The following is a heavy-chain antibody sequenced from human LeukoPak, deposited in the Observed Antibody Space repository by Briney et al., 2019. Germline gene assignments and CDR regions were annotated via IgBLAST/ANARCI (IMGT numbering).Heavy chain of an antibody. J-gene: IGHJ6*03. V-gene: IGHV4-34*01. D-gene: IGHD3/OR15-3a*01. Sequence: SETLSLTCAVYGGSFSGYYWSWIRQPPGKGLEWIGEINHSGSTNYNPSLKSRVTISVDTSKNQFSLKLSSVTAADTAVYYCARGGLAGYMDVWGKGTTVTASS. CDR1: GGSFSGYY. CDR2: INHSGST. CDR3: ARGGLAGYMDV.